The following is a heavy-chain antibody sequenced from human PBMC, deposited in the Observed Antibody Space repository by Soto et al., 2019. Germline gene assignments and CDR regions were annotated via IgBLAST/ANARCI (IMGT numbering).Heavy chain of an antibody. J-gene: IGHJ6*02. CDR3: ARDSSSSWSFYYYGMDV. CDR1: GGSISSGGYY. CDR2: IYYSGST. V-gene: IGHV4-31*03. Sequence: QVQLQESGPGLVKPSQTLSLTCTVSGGSISSGGYYWSWIRQHPGKGLEWIGYIYYSGSTYYNPSLKSRVTISVDTSKNQFSLKLSSVTAADTAVYYCARDSSSSWSFYYYGMDVWGQGTTVTVSS. D-gene: IGHD6-13*01.